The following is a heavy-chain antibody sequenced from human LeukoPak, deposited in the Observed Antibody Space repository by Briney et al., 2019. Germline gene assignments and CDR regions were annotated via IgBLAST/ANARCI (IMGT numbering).Heavy chain of an antibody. CDR1: GYTFTSYG. CDR2: ISAYNGNT. D-gene: IGHD1/OR15-1a*01. J-gene: IGHJ5*02. CDR3: ARDLGYNWNNHNWFDP. Sequence: GASVKVSCKASGYTFTSYGISWERQAPGQGLEWMGWISAYNGNTNYAQKLQGRVTMTTDTSTSTAYMELRSLRSDDTAVYYCARDLGYNWNNHNWFDPWGQGTLVTVSS. V-gene: IGHV1-18*01.